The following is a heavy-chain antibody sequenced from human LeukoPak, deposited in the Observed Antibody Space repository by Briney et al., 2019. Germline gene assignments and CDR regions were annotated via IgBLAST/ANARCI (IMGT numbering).Heavy chain of an antibody. V-gene: IGHV4-59*01. CDR1: GGSIRRFY. D-gene: IGHD3-16*01. CDR2: IYYTGNT. CDR3: ARVLDLSKRGLDAFDI. J-gene: IGHJ3*02. Sequence: PSETLSLTCTVSGGSIRRFYWSWIRQPPGKGLEWIGHIYYTGNTNYDPSLKSRVTISVDTFRNQFSLKMTSVTSADTAVYYCARVLDLSKRGLDAFDIWGQGTMVTVSS.